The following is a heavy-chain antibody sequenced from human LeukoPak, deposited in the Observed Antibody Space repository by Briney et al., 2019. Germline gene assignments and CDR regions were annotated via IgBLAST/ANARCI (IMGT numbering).Heavy chain of an antibody. J-gene: IGHJ4*02. V-gene: IGHV1-2*02. CDR2: ISTNSGGA. Sequence: AASVKVSCKASGYTFTDYYMHWVRQAPGQGLEWMGWISTNSGGANYAQKFQGRVTMTRDTSISTAYMELSRLRSDDTAVYYCARDLQTGGMIAFGGVITPGDYWGQGTLVTVSS. CDR3: ARDLQTGGMIAFGGVITPGDY. D-gene: IGHD3-16*02. CDR1: GYTFTDYY.